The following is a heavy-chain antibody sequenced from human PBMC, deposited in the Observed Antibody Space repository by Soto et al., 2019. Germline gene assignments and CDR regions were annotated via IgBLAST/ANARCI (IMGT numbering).Heavy chain of an antibody. V-gene: IGHV3-30*03. CDR3: RSPLVVVAATPERVDY. D-gene: IGHD2-15*01. CDR1: GFTFSSYG. J-gene: IGHJ4*02. CDR2: ISYDGSNK. Sequence: GGSLRLSCAASGFTFSSYGMHWVRQAPGKGLEWVAVISYDGSNKYYADSVKGRFTISRDNSKNTLYLQMNSLRAEDTAVYYCRSPLVVVAATPERVDYWGQGTLVTVSS.